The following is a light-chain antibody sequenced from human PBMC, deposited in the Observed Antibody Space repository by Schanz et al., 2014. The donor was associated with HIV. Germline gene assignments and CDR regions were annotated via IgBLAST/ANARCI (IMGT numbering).Light chain of an antibody. V-gene: IGLV2-14*03. CDR2: DVT. J-gene: IGLJ2*01. Sequence: QSVLTQPASVSGSPGQSIAISCTGTSSDVGGYKYLSWFQQHPGKAPKLMIYDVTSRPSGVSNRFSGSKSGSTASLTISGLQAEDEADYYCCSHAGSSTWVFGGGTKLTVL. CDR3: CSHAGSSTWV. CDR1: SSDVGGYKY.